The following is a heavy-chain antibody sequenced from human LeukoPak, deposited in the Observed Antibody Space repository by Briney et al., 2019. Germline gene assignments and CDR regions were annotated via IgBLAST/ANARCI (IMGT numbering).Heavy chain of an antibody. CDR2: IYYSGST. D-gene: IGHD4-17*01. J-gene: IGHJ4*02. V-gene: IGHV4-39*07. Sequence: SETLSLTCTVSGGSISSSSYYWGWIRQPPGKGLEWIGSIYYSGSTYYNPSLKSRVTISVDTSKNQFSLKLSSVTAADTAVYYCASAPTDYVETSWYYFDYWGQGTLVTVSS. CDR1: GGSISSSSYY. CDR3: ASAPTDYVETSWYYFDY.